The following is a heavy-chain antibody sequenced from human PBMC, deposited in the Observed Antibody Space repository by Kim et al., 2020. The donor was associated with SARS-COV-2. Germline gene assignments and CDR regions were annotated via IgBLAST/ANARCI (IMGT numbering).Heavy chain of an antibody. CDR3: ARHRPTGDIVVVPAAPLYY. D-gene: IGHD2-2*01. CDR2: IYYSGST. V-gene: IGHV4-39*01. CDR1: GGSISSSSYY. Sequence: SETLSLTCTVSGGSISSSSYYWGWIRQPPGKGLEWIGSIYYSGSTYYNPSLKSRVTISVDTSKNQFSLKLSSVTAADTAVYYCARHRPTGDIVVVPAAPLYYWGQGTLVTVSS. J-gene: IGHJ4*02.